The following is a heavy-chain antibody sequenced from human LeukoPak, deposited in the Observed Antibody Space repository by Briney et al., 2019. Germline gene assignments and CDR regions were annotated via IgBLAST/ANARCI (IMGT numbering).Heavy chain of an antibody. Sequence: ASVKVSCKASGYTFTGYYMHWVRQAPGQGLEWMGWINPNSGGTNYAQKFQGWVTMTRDTSISTAYMELSRLRSDDTAVYYCARLWQGTQTYGSGSYYISPPSPYYFDYWGQGTLVTVSS. V-gene: IGHV1-2*04. D-gene: IGHD3-10*01. CDR3: ARLWQGTQTYGSGSYYISPPSPYYFDY. CDR2: INPNSGGT. J-gene: IGHJ4*02. CDR1: GYTFTGYY.